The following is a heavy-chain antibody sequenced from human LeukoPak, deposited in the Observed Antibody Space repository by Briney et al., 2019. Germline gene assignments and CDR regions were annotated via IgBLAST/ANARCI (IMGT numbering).Heavy chain of an antibody. D-gene: IGHD2-2*01. CDR3: VNLGYCTTSSCQP. J-gene: IGHJ4*02. V-gene: IGHV3-74*01. Sequence: GGSLRLSCAASGLTFNNYFMHWVRPAPGKGLVWVSRITSDGSDTNYADSVKGRFTISRDNAKNPLYLQMNSLRVEDTAVYYCVNLGYCTTSSCQPWGQGTLVTVSS. CDR2: ITSDGSDT. CDR1: GLTFNNYF.